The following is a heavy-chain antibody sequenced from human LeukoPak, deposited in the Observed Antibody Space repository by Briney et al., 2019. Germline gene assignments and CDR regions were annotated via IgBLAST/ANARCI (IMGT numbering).Heavy chain of an antibody. V-gene: IGHV1-69*05. CDR3: ARYGGSGFYWFDP. CDR1: GDTFTSYD. Sequence: SVKVSCKASGDTFTSYDISWVRQAPGQGLEWMGGIIPIIGTANYAQKLQGRVTITTDESTSTAYMELSRLRSEETAVYYCARYGGSGFYWFDPWGQGTLVTGSS. CDR2: IIPIIGTA. D-gene: IGHD6-19*01. J-gene: IGHJ5*02.